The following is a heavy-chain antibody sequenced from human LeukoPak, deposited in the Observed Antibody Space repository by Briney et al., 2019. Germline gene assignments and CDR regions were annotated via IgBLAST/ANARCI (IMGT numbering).Heavy chain of an antibody. CDR3: ARGLGDSYGPTNWFDP. CDR2: TYYRSKWYN. D-gene: IGHD5-18*01. J-gene: IGHJ5*02. Sequence: SQTLSLTCAISGDSVSSNSAAWNWIRQSPSRGLEWLGRTYYRSKWYNDYAVSVKSRITINPDTSKNQFSLQLNSVTPEDTAVYYCARGLGDSYGPTNWFDPWGQGTPVTVSS. V-gene: IGHV6-1*01. CDR1: GDSVSSNSAA.